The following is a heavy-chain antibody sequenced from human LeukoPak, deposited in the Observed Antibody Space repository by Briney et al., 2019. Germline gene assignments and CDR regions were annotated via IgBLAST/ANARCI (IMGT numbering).Heavy chain of an antibody. CDR2: TYYRSNWYN. J-gene: IGHJ5*01. CDR1: GDRVSSNSAA. CDR3: SRGTHWFDS. Sequence: SQTLSLTCDISGDRVSSNSAAWNWIRQSPSRGLEWLGRTYYRSNWYNDYAVSVSSRITVNPDTSKNQFSLQLNSVTPEDTAVYYCSRGTHWFDSWGQGTLVTVSS. V-gene: IGHV6-1*01. D-gene: IGHD1-7*01.